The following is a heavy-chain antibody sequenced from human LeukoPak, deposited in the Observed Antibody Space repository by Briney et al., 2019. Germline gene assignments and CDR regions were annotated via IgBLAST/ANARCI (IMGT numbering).Heavy chain of an antibody. J-gene: IGHJ6*03. Sequence: GGSLRLSCAASGFTFSSYSMNWVRQAPGKGLEWVSYISSSSSTIYYADSVKGRFTISRDNAKNSLYLQMNSLRAEDTAVYYCAREIPPPYYYYYMDVWGKGTTVTVSS. V-gene: IGHV3-48*01. CDR3: AREIPPPYYYYYMDV. CDR1: GFTFSSYS. D-gene: IGHD2-2*02. CDR2: ISSSSSTI.